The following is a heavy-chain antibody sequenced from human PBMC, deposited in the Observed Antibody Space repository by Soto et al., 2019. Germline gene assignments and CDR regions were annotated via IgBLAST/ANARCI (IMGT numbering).Heavy chain of an antibody. CDR3: ASIVATSERDY. V-gene: IGHV4-30-2*01. Sequence: PSETLSLTCAVSGGSISSGGYSWSWIRQPLGKGLEWIGYIYLSGSTYYNPSLKSRVTISVDRSKNQFFLKLSSVTAADTAVYYCASIVATSERDYWGQGTLVTVSS. J-gene: IGHJ4*02. CDR1: GGSISSGGYS. D-gene: IGHD5-12*01. CDR2: IYLSGST.